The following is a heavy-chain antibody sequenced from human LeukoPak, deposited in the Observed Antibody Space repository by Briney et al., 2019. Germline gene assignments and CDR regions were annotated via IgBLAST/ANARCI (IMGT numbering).Heavy chain of an antibody. D-gene: IGHD7-27*01. Sequence: SGTLSLTCAVSGGSISSSNWWSWVRQPPGKGLEWIGSIYYSGSTYYNPSLKSRVTISVDTSKNQFSLKLSSVTAADTAVYYCARTGAATASDYWGQGTLVTVSS. CDR3: ARTGAATASDY. J-gene: IGHJ4*02. CDR1: GGSISSSNW. CDR2: IYYSGST. V-gene: IGHV4-4*02.